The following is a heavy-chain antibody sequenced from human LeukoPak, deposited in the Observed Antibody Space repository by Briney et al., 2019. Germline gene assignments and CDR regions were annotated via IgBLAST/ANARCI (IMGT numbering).Heavy chain of an antibody. CDR2: IIPIFGTA. D-gene: IGHD3-22*01. Sequence: GASVKVSCKASGGSFSRYAISWVRQAPGQGLEWMGGIIPIFGTANYAQKFQGRVTITADESTSTAYMELSSLRSEDTAVYYCAKPVWDSSGYYLNWFDPWGQGTLVTVSS. V-gene: IGHV1-69*13. J-gene: IGHJ5*02. CDR3: AKPVWDSSGYYLNWFDP. CDR1: GGSFSRYA.